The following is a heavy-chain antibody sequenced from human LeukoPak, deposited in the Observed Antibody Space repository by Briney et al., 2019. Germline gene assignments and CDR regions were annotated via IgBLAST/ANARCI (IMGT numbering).Heavy chain of an antibody. V-gene: IGHV3-23*01. CDR2: ISGSGGST. D-gene: IGHD3-22*01. CDR1: GFTFSSYA. CDR3: AKGEGVVVTPPVDY. Sequence: GRSLRLSCAASGFTFSSYAMSWVRQAPGKGLEWVSAISGSGGSTYYADSVKGRFTISRDNSKNTLYLQMNSLRAEDTAVHYCAKGEGVVVTPPVDYWGQGTLVTVSS. J-gene: IGHJ4*02.